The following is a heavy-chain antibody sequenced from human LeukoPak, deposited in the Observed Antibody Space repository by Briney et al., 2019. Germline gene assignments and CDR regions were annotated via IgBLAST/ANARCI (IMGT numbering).Heavy chain of an antibody. CDR2: ITSSSSSL. Sequence: GESLTLSCAASGFTFSSYGMSWVRQPPEKGLEWVSYITSSSSSLCYAASEKSRSSISRDNAKHSLYLQTNSLRDEDTAVYYRARVRSGCYWDYWLQGTLVSVSS. V-gene: IGHV3-48*02. J-gene: IGHJ4*02. CDR1: GFTFSSYG. CDR3: ARVRSGCYWDY. D-gene: IGHD2-8*02.